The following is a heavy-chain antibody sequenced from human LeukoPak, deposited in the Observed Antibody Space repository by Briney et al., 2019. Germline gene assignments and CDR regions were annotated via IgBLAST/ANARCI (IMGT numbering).Heavy chain of an antibody. V-gene: IGHV3-23*01. CDR2: ISGSGDST. D-gene: IGHD6-13*01. CDR1: GFTFSSYA. CDR3: AKAWKQQLIRNYFDY. Sequence: GGSLRLSCAVSGFTFSSYAMSWVRQAPGKGLEWVSGISGSGDSTYYADSVKGRFTISRDNSKNTLCLQMNSLRAEDTAVFYCAKAWKQQLIRNYFDYWGQGTLVTVSS. J-gene: IGHJ4*02.